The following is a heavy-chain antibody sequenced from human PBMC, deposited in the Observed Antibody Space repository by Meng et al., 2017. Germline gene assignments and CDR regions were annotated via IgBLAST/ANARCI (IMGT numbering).Heavy chain of an antibody. J-gene: IGHJ3*02. CDR2: IYPGDSDT. CDR1: GFSFTSYC. CDR3: ARNVGIQLWSRIYAFDI. V-gene: IGHV5-51*01. Sequence: GESLKISCKGSGFSFTSYCIGWVRQTPGKGLEWMGIIYPGDSDTRYSASFQGQVTISADKSISTNYLQRSSLKASDTAMYYCARNVGIQLWSRIYAFDIWGQGTMVTVSS. D-gene: IGHD5-18*01.